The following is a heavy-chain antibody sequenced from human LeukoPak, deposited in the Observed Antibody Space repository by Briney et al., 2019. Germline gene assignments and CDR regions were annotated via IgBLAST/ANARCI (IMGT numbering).Heavy chain of an antibody. D-gene: IGHD3-10*01. CDR3: ARGGRGVILV. CDR1: GFTFSSYG. CDR2: INHSGST. V-gene: IGHV4-34*01. J-gene: IGHJ4*02. Sequence: MAGRSLRLSCAASGFTFSSYGMHWIRQPPGKGLEWIGEINHSGSTNYNPSLKSRVTISVDTSKNQFSLKLSSVTAADTAVYYCARGGRGVILVWGQGTLVTVSS.